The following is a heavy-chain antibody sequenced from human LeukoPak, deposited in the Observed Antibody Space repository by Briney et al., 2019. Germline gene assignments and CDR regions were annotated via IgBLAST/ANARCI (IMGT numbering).Heavy chain of an antibody. CDR1: GGSISSSSYY. Sequence: PSETLSLTCTVSGGSISSSSYYWGWIRQSPGKGLEWIGSMYYSGSTYYNPSLKSRVTISVDTSKNQFSLKLSSVTAADTAVYYCARPFRWNPYYYDSSGFDYWGQGTLVTVSS. J-gene: IGHJ4*02. V-gene: IGHV4-39*07. D-gene: IGHD3-22*01. CDR2: MYYSGST. CDR3: ARPFRWNPYYYDSSGFDY.